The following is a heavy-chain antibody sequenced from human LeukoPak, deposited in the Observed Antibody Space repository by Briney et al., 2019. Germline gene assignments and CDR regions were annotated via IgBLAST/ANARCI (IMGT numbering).Heavy chain of an antibody. CDR2: TSSNGGST. CDR3: ARGGSSWYPPIHLDY. J-gene: IGHJ4*02. CDR1: GFTFSNYA. Sequence: GGSLRLSCAASGFTFSNYAMHWVRQAPGRGLEYVSATSSNGGSTYYANSVKGRFTISRDNSKNTLYLQMGSLRAEDMAVYYCARGGSSWYPPIHLDYWGQGTLVTVSS. D-gene: IGHD6-13*01. V-gene: IGHV3-64*01.